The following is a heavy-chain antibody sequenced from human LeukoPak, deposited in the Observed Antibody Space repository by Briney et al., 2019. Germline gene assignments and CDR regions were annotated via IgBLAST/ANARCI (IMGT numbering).Heavy chain of an antibody. J-gene: IGHJ4*02. Sequence: GGSLRLSCAASGFTFSSYAMSWVRQAPGKGLEWVSAISGSGGSTYYADSVKGRFTISRDNSKNTLYLQMNSLRAEDTAVYYCAKVLEELWFGDGGFDYWGQGTLVTVSS. CDR1: GFTFSSYA. CDR2: ISGSGGST. V-gene: IGHV3-23*01. CDR3: AKVLEELWFGDGGFDY. D-gene: IGHD3-10*01.